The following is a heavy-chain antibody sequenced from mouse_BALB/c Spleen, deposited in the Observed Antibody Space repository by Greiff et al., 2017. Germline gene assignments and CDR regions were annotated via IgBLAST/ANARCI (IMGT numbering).Heavy chain of an antibody. CDR1: GFTFSSYG. V-gene: IGHV5-6*01. CDR3: ARHADGYYAMDY. Sequence: EVKVVESGGDLVKPGGSLKLSCAASGFTFSSYGMSWVRQTPDKRLEWVATISSGGSYAYYPDSVKGRFTISRDNAKNTLYLQMSSLKSEDTAMYYCARHADGYYAMDYWGQGTSVTVSS. D-gene: IGHD2-3*01. J-gene: IGHJ4*01. CDR2: ISSGGSYA.